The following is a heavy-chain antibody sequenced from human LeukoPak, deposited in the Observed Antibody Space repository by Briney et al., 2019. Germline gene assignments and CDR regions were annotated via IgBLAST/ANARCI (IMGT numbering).Heavy chain of an antibody. CDR1: GYTFTGYY. J-gene: IGHJ4*02. V-gene: IGHV1-2*06. Sequence: GASVKVSCKAFGYTFTGYYMHWVRQAPGQGLEWMGRINPNSGGTNYAQKFQGRVTMTRDTSISTAYMELSRLRSDDTAVYYCARGPSRLYSSSWSSDYWGQGTLVTVSS. CDR2: INPNSGGT. D-gene: IGHD6-13*01. CDR3: ARGPSRLYSSSWSSDY.